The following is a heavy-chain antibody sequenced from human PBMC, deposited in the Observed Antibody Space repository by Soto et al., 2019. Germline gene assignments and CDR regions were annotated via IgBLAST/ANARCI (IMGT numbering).Heavy chain of an antibody. CDR1: GYTFTSSD. V-gene: IGHV1-8*01. D-gene: IGHD2-21*02. CDR3: AREGDFTVYYSDSYYFYGMDV. CDR2: MNPNTGNS. J-gene: IGHJ6*02. Sequence: ASVKVSCKASGYTFTSSDINWVRQAPGQGLEWMGWMNPNTGNSGFAQKFQGRVTMTSDTSISTAYMELSSLRSEDSAVYYCAREGDFTVYYSDSYYFYGMDVWGQGTTVTVSS.